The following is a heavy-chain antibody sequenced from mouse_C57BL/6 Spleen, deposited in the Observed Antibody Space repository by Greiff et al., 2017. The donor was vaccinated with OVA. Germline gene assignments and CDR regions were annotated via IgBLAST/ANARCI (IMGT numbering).Heavy chain of an antibody. CDR2: IYPGDGDT. D-gene: IGHD1-1*01. Sequence: QVQLQESGAELVKPGASVKISCKASGYAFTSYWMNWVKQRPGRGLEWIGQIYPGDGDTNYNGKFKGKATLTADKTSSTAYMQLSSLTSEDSAVYYCAREDYYGSSYGVSSEFAYWGQGTLVTVSA. CDR3: AREDYYGSSYGVSSEFAY. J-gene: IGHJ3*01. CDR1: GYAFTSYW. V-gene: IGHV1-80*01.